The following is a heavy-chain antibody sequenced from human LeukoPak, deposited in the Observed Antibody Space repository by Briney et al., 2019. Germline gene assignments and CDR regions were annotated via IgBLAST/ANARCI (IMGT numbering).Heavy chain of an antibody. Sequence: RPGVSLRLSCAASGFTVSSNYMSWVRQAPGKGLEWVSVIYSGGSTYYADSVKGRFTISRDNSKNTLYLQTNSLRAEDTAVYYCAREATYYDILTGYYKGAFDIWGQGTMVTVSS. D-gene: IGHD3-9*01. CDR3: AREATYYDILTGYYKGAFDI. CDR1: GFTVSSNY. J-gene: IGHJ3*02. CDR2: IYSGGST. V-gene: IGHV3-53*01.